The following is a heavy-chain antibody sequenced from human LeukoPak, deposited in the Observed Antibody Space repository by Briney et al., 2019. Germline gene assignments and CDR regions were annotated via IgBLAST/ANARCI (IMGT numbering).Heavy chain of an antibody. CDR3: ARALTGYCSGGSCAYGY. Sequence: GRSLRLSCAASGFTFSSYWMSWVRQAPGKGLEWVANIKQDGSEKYYVDSVKGRFTISRDNAKNSLYLQMNSLRAEDTAVYYCARALTGYCSGGSCAYGYWGQGTLVTVSS. CDR1: GFTFSSYW. V-gene: IGHV3-7*01. D-gene: IGHD2-15*01. CDR2: IKQDGSEK. J-gene: IGHJ4*02.